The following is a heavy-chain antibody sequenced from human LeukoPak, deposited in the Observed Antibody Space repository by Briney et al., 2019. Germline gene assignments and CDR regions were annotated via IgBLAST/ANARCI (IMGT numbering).Heavy chain of an antibody. D-gene: IGHD6-13*01. CDR1: GFTFSSYS. V-gene: IGHV3-21*01. CDR2: ISSSSSYI. Sequence: GGSLRLSCAASGFTFSSYSMNWVRQAPGKGLEWVSSISSSSSYIYYADSVKGRFTISRDNSKNTLYLQMNSLRAEDTAVYYCARDLRGYSTVFPFYWGQGTLVTVSS. J-gene: IGHJ4*02. CDR3: ARDLRGYSTVFPFY.